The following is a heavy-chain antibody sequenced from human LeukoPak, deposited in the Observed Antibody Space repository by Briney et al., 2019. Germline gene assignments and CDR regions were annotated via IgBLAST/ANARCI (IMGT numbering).Heavy chain of an antibody. J-gene: IGHJ5*02. D-gene: IGHD6-25*01. CDR2: IYYNSGST. Sequence: PSETLSLTCTVSGGSISSYYWSWIRQPPGKGLEWIGYIYYNSGSTNYNPSLKSRVTISLDTSKNQFSLKLTSLTAADTAVYYCARFQKVMRLDPWGQGTLVTVSS. CDR1: GGSISSYY. V-gene: IGHV4-59*08. CDR3: ARFQKVMRLDP.